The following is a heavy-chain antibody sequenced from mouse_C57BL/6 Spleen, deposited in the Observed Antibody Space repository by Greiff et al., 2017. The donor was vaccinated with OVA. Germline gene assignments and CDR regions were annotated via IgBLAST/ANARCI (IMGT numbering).Heavy chain of an antibody. CDR2: IDPETGGT. CDR1: GYTFTDYE. D-gene: IGHD2-2*01. Sequence: VKLQQSGAELVRPGASVTLSCKASGYTFTDYEMHWVKQTPVHGLEWIGAIDPETGGTAYNQKFKGKAILTADKSSSTAYMELRSLTSEDSAVYYCTRSGLPYYFDYWGQGTTLTVSS. J-gene: IGHJ2*01. V-gene: IGHV1-15*01. CDR3: TRSGLPYYFDY.